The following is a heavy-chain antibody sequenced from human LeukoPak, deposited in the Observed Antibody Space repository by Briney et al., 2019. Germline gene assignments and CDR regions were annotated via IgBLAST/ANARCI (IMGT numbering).Heavy chain of an antibody. D-gene: IGHD2-2*01. CDR1: GYTFTAYY. J-gene: IGHJ6*04. V-gene: IGHV1-2*02. Sequence: ASVKVSCKASGYTFTAYYIHWGRQAPGQGLEWMGWINPNSGGTNYAQKFQGRVTLTRDTSITTAYMEVSRLRSDDTAVYYCAKARGLYCSSTSCYECDVWGKGTTVTVSS. CDR2: INPNSGGT. CDR3: AKARGLYCSSTSCYECDV.